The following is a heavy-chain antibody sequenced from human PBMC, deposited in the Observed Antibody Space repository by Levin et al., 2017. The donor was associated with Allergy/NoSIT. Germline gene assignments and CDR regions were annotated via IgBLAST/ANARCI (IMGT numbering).Heavy chain of an antibody. V-gene: IGHV3-9*01. CDR1: GFIFEDYA. Sequence: GGSLRLSCEASGFIFEDYAMHWVRQVPGKGLEWVAGISWSSHSLGYADSVKGRFTISRDNAKNSLYLQMYSLRFEDTALYYCTKDSFRGSSLGSKFEVYGLDVWGHVTAVTV. CDR3: TKDSFRGSSLGSKFEVYGLDV. J-gene: IGHJ6*02. CDR2: ISWSSHSL. D-gene: IGHD5-18*01.